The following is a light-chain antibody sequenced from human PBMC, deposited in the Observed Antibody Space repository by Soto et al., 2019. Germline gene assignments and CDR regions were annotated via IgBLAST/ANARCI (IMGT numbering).Light chain of an antibody. V-gene: IGKV3-15*01. CDR3: QHYSNWPPT. J-gene: IGKJ3*01. CDR2: YAS. Sequence: EMVMTQSPATLSVSPGERVTLSCRASESVHRNLAWYQQKPGQGPSLLIYYASTRATCGPDRFTGSGYGTDFTLSRSSLQSEDFGVYHCQHYSNWPPTFGPRTKVEIK. CDR1: ESVHRN.